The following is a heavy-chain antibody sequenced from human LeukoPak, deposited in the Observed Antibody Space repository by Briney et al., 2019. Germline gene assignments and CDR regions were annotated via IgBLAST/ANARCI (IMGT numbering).Heavy chain of an antibody. D-gene: IGHD2-15*01. CDR3: ARQEYCSGGSCYTWFDP. CDR2: IYPADSDI. CDR1: GYSINNYW. J-gene: IGHJ5*02. Sequence: GESLKISCKGSGYSINNYWIGWVRPMPGKGLEWMGIIYPADSDIRDSPSFQGQVTISADKSISTAYLQWSSLKASDTAMYYCARQEYCSGGSCYTWFDPWGQGTLVIVSS. V-gene: IGHV5-51*01.